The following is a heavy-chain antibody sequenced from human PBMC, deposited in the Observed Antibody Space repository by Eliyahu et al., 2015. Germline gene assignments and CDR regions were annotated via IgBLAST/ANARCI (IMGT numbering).Heavy chain of an antibody. CDR3: ARVQSFDWLLSYNWFDP. Sequence: LKSRVTISVDTSKNQFSLKLSSVTAADTAVYYCARVQSFDWLLSYNWFDPWGQGTLVTVSS. D-gene: IGHD3-9*01. J-gene: IGHJ5*02. V-gene: IGHV4-59*01.